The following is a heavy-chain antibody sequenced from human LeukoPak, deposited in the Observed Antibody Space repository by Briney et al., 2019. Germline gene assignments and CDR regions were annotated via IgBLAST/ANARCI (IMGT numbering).Heavy chain of an antibody. V-gene: IGHV1-2*06. Sequence: ASVTLSCKSSAYTFTGYYMHWVRQAPGQGLEWMGRINPNSGGTNYAQKFQGKVTMTTNTSISTAYLELSSLRSDDTAVYYCARGASWNYFDYWGQGTLVTVSS. CDR2: INPNSGGT. D-gene: IGHD1-1*01. CDR3: ARGASWNYFDY. CDR1: AYTFTGYY. J-gene: IGHJ4*02.